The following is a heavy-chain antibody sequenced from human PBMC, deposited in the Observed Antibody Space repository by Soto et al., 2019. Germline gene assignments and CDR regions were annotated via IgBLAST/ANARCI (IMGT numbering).Heavy chain of an antibody. D-gene: IGHD1-26*01. Sequence: EVQLLESGGGLVQPGGSLRLSCAASGVTFSTYAMSWVRQAPGKGLEWVSAISGIGAGTYYADSVKGRFTISRDNSKNTLYLQMNSLRAEDTAVYYCARVPGGELKGGYFDYWGQGTLVTVSS. CDR2: ISGIGAGT. V-gene: IGHV3-23*01. J-gene: IGHJ4*02. CDR1: GVTFSTYA. CDR3: ARVPGGELKGGYFDY.